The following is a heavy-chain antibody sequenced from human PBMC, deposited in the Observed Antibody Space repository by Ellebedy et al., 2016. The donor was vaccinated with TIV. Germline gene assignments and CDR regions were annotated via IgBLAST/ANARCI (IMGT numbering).Heavy chain of an antibody. CDR2: IHPDGSDS. CDR1: GFTFSSYW. J-gene: IGHJ4*02. Sequence: GGSLRLSXAASGFTFSSYWMNWIRQAPGKGLEWVANIHPDGSDSYYVDSVRGRFTISRDNTESSLFLQMNSLRAEDTAVYYCAVLVGATNVDYWGQGTLVTVSS. D-gene: IGHD1-26*01. CDR3: AVLVGATNVDY. V-gene: IGHV3-7*03.